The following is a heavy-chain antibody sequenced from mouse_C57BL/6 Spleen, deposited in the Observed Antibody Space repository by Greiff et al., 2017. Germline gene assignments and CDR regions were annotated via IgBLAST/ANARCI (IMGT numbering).Heavy chain of an antibody. D-gene: IGHD2-4*01. CDR3: ARHDYDPYYFDY. V-gene: IGHV1-82*01. CDR2: IYPGDGDT. CDR1: GYAFSSSW. Sequence: QVQLKESGPELVKPGASVKISCKASGYAFSSSWMNWVKQRPGKGLEWIGRIYPGDGDTNYNGKFKGKATLTADKSSSTAYMQLSSLTSEDSAVYFCARHDYDPYYFDYWGQGTTLTVSS. J-gene: IGHJ2*01.